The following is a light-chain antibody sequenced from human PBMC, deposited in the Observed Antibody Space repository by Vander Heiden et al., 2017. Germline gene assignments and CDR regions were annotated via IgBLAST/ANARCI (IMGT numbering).Light chain of an antibody. V-gene: IGLV1-47*01. CDR2: GNY. J-gene: IGLJ2*01. Sequence: QSVLPQPPSASGTPGPRVTISCSGGSSNIGSNYVYWHQQFPGTAPNLLIYGNYHRPSGVPDRFSGSKSGTSASLAISGLRSEDEADYYCAAWDDSLSGVLFGGGTKLTVL. CDR1: SSNIGSNY. CDR3: AAWDDSLSGVL.